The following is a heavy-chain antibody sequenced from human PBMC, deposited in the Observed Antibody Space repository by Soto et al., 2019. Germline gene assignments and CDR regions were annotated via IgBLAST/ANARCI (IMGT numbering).Heavy chain of an antibody. Sequence: SETLSLTCAVYGGSFSDYSWTWIRQPPGKGLEWIGYIYYSGSTNYNPSLKSRVTISVDTSKNQFSLKLSSVTAADTAVYYCARGLSSSWSPFDYWGQGTLVTVSS. CDR2: IYYSGST. J-gene: IGHJ4*02. D-gene: IGHD6-13*01. CDR3: ARGLSSSWSPFDY. V-gene: IGHV4-59*01. CDR1: GGSFSDYS.